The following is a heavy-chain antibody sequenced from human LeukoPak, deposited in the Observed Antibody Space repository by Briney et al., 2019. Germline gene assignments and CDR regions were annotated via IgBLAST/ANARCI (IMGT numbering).Heavy chain of an antibody. D-gene: IGHD6-13*01. J-gene: IGHJ5*02. CDR3: ARRGKYSSSWYEYWFDP. CDR1: GFTFSSYA. CDR2: IKQDGSEK. V-gene: IGHV3-7*01. Sequence: GGSLRLSCAASGFTFSSYAVSWVRQAPGKGLEWVANIKQDGSEKYYVDSVKGRFTISRDNAKNSLYLQMNSLRAEDTAVYYCARRGKYSSSWYEYWFDPWGQGTLVTVSS.